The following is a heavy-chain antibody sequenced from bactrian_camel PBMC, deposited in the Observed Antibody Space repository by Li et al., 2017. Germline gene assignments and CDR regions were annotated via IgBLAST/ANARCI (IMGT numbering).Heavy chain of an antibody. J-gene: IGHJ4*01. CDR1: GFTFNVYW. CDR3: AAHNVYPCDFEGLKSGC. V-gene: IGHV3S1*01. D-gene: IGHD4*01. Sequence: QLVESGGDSVQPGESLRLSCAASGFTFNVYWMYWARQAPGKGLGWVSSINNGGEITYYADLVKGRFTISRDNAKNTVYLQMNSLKSEDTATYHCAAHNVYPCDFEGLKSGCWGRGTQVTVS. CDR2: INNGGEIT.